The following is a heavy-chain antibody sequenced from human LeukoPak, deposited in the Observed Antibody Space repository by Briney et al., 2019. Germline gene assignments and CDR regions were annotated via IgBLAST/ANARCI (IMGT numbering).Heavy chain of an antibody. CDR2: MNPNSGNT. CDR3: ARTGVAATDYYYYRDV. J-gene: IGHJ6*03. V-gene: IGHV1-8*03. Sequence: ASVKLSCKASGYTFTSYDINWVRQATGQGLGWMGWMNPNSGNTGYAQKFQGRVTITRNTSISTAYVELSSLRSEDTAVYYCARTGVAATDYYYYRDVWGKGTTVTVSS. D-gene: IGHD6-19*01. CDR1: GYTFTSYD.